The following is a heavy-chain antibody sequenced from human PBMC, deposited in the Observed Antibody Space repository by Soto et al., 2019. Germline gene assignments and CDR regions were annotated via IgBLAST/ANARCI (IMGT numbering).Heavy chain of an antibody. Sequence: QVQLQQWGAGLLKPSETLSLTCAVYGGSFSGYYWNWIRQPPGKGLEWIGEINHSGSTNYNPSLTSRVTISVDTPKNQFSLKVTSVTAADTAVYYCARGWGAVADYWGQGTLVTVSS. J-gene: IGHJ4*02. CDR2: INHSGST. V-gene: IGHV4-34*01. CDR3: ARGWGAVADY. D-gene: IGHD6-19*01. CDR1: GGSFSGYY.